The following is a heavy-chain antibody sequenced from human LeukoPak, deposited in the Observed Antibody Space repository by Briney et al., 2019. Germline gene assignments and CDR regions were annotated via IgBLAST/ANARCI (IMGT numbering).Heavy chain of an antibody. CDR3: VHPRVNFDFWSGFYSADAFHI. J-gene: IGHJ3*02. V-gene: IGHV2-5*01. D-gene: IGHD3-3*01. CDR1: GFSLNSSGVG. CDR2: IYWNDDV. Sequence: SGPTLVNPTQTLTLICTFSGFSLNSSGVGVGWIRQPPGKALEWLALIYWNDDVGYSSSLKSRLTITKDTSKNQVVLTVTNVDPLDTATYYCVHPRVNFDFWSGFYSADAFHIWGQGTMVTVSS.